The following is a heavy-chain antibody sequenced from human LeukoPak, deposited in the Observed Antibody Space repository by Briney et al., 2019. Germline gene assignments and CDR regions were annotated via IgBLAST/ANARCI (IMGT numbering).Heavy chain of an antibody. CDR1: GCTFSSYA. Sequence: ASVKVSCMASGCTFSSYAISWVRQAPGQGREWVGGIIPIFGTANYAQKFQGRVTITADESTSTAYMELSSLRSEDTAVYYCARDGHCSSTSCDAFDIWGQGTMVTVSS. D-gene: IGHD2-2*01. CDR2: IIPIFGTA. V-gene: IGHV1-69*01. CDR3: ARDGHCSSTSCDAFDI. J-gene: IGHJ3*02.